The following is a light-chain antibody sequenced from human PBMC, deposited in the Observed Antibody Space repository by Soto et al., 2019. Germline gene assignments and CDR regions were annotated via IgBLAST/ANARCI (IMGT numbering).Light chain of an antibody. V-gene: IGKV3D-15*01. CDR3: QQYKDWPPLT. Sequence: EILMTQSPLTLSVSPGEGATLSCRASQNINSNLAWYQQRTGQAPRVLIYGASSRASGIPDRFSGSGSGTDFTLTIDRLEPDDFAVYYCQQYKDWPPLTFGGGTRVESK. CDR1: QNINSN. CDR2: GAS. J-gene: IGKJ4*01.